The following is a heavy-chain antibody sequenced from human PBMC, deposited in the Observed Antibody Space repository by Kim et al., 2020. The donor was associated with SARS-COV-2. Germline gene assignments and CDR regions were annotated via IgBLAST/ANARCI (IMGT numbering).Heavy chain of an antibody. Sequence: GGSLRLSCAASGFTFSSYAMSWVRQAPGKGLEWVSAISGSGGSTYYADSVKGRFTISRDNSKNTLYLQMNSLRAEDTAVYYCAKSYDSSGYYLVVNAFDIWGQGTMVTVSS. CDR1: GFTFSSYA. J-gene: IGHJ3*02. V-gene: IGHV3-23*01. D-gene: IGHD3-22*01. CDR2: ISGSGGST. CDR3: AKSYDSSGYYLVVNAFDI.